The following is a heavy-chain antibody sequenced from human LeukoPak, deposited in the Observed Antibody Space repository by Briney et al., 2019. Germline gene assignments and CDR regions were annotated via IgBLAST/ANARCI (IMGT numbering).Heavy chain of an antibody. Sequence: PGGSLRLSCAASGFTFSSYAMSWVRQAPGKGLEWGSAISGSGGSTYYADSVKGRFTISRDNSKNTLYLQMNSLRAEDTAVYYCAKLVVVVPAAIGGRYFDYWGQGTLVTVSS. J-gene: IGHJ4*02. CDR3: AKLVVVVPAAIGGRYFDY. CDR2: ISGSGGST. D-gene: IGHD2-2*02. CDR1: GFTFSSYA. V-gene: IGHV3-23*01.